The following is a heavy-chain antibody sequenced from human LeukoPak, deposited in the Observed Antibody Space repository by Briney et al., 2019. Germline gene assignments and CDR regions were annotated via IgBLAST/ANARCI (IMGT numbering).Heavy chain of an antibody. D-gene: IGHD3-3*01. CDR1: GFTFSSYA. CDR3: AKDLYYDFWSGYYLY. CDR2: ISGSGGST. Sequence: GGSLRLSCAASGFTFSSYAMSWVRQAPGKGLEWVSAISGSGGSTYYADSVKGRFTISRDNSKNTLYLQMNSLRAEDTAVYYCAKDLYYDFWSGYYLYWGQGTLVTVSS. V-gene: IGHV3-23*01. J-gene: IGHJ4*02.